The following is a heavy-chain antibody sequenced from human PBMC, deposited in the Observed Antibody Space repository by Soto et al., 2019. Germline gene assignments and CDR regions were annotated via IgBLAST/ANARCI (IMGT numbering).Heavy chain of an antibody. CDR3: ARDEGLGVNYYYYGMDV. V-gene: IGHV3-33*01. D-gene: IGHD3-10*01. CDR1: GFTFSSYG. J-gene: IGHJ6*02. Sequence: QVQLVESGGGVVQPGRSLRLSCAASGFTFSSYGMHWVRQAPGKGLEWVAVIWYDGRNKYYADSVKGRFTISRDNSKNTLYLQMNSRRAEDTAVYYCARDEGLGVNYYYYGMDVWGQETTVTVSS. CDR2: IWYDGRNK.